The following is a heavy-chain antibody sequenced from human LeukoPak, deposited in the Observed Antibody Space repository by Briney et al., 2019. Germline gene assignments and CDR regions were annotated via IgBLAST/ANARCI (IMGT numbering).Heavy chain of an antibody. V-gene: IGHV3-53*01. D-gene: IGHD6-19*01. Sequence: GGSLRLSCAASGFTVSSNYMSWVRQAPGKGLEWVSVIYSTGSTYYADSVKGRFTISRDNSKNTLYLQMNSLRAEDTAVYYCAKDTAVGGSPYYFEYWGQGTLVTVSS. J-gene: IGHJ4*02. CDR2: IYSTGST. CDR3: AKDTAVGGSPYYFEY. CDR1: GFTVSSNY.